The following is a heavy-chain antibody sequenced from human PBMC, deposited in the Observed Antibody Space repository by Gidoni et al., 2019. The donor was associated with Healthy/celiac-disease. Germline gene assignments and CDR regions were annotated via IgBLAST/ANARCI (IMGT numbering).Heavy chain of an antibody. Sequence: EVQLVESGGGLVKPGGSLRLSCAASGFTFSNAWMSWFRQAPGKGLEWVGRIKSKTDGGTTDYAAPVKGRFTISRDDSKNTLYLQMNSLKTEDTAVYYCTTDAPAIAARPQGGNYYYYYGMDVWGQGTTVTVSS. J-gene: IGHJ6*02. CDR3: TTDAPAIAARPQGGNYYYYYGMDV. V-gene: IGHV3-15*01. CDR1: GFTFSNAW. D-gene: IGHD6-6*01. CDR2: IKSKTDGGTT.